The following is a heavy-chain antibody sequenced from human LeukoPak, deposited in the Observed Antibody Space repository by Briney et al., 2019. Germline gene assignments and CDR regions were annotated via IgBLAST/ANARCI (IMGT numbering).Heavy chain of an antibody. Sequence: GGSLRLSCAASGFTFSSYSMNWVRQAPGKGLEWVSSISGSSSYIYYADSVKGRFTISRDNAKSSLYLQMNSLSVEDTGVYYCARNSYGSGSHDHWGQGTLVTVSS. CDR3: ARNSYGSGSHDH. CDR2: ISGSSSYI. J-gene: IGHJ5*02. V-gene: IGHV3-21*01. CDR1: GFTFSSYS. D-gene: IGHD3-10*01.